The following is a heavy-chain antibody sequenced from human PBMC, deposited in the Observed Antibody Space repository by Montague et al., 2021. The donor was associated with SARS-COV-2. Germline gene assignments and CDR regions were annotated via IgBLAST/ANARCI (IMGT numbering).Heavy chain of an antibody. CDR3: ARATRSIVVLTWFAP. D-gene: IGHD3-22*01. V-gene: IGHV4-31*03. J-gene: IGHJ5*02. Sequence: TLSLTCTVSGGSISSGGYYWSWIRQHPGKGLEWIGCIFSAGSTYYNPSLKSRVTISVDTSKNQFSLKLGSVTAADTAVYYCARATRSIVVLTWFAPWGQGTLVTVSS. CDR2: IFSAGST. CDR1: GGSISSGGYY.